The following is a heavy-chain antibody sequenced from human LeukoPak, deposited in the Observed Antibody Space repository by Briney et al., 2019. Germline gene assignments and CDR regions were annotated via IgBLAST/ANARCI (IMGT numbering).Heavy chain of an antibody. V-gene: IGHV3-48*01. CDR3: AKEHYDSSGYYWRGTDY. D-gene: IGHD3-22*01. CDR2: ISSSSSTI. CDR1: GFTFSSYS. J-gene: IGHJ4*02. Sequence: GGSLRLSCAASGFTFSSYSMNWVRQAPGKGLEWVSYISSSSSTIYYADSVKGRFTISRDNAKNSLYLQMNSLRAEDTAVYYCAKEHYDSSGYYWRGTDYWGQGTLVTVSS.